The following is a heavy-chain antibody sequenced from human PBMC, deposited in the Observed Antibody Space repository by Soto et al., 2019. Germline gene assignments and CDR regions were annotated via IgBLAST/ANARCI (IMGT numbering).Heavy chain of an antibody. D-gene: IGHD6-19*01. V-gene: IGHV4-34*01. CDR1: GGSFSGYY. Sequence: SETLSLTCAVYGGSFSGYYWSWIRQPPGKRLEWIGEINHSGSTNYNPSLKSRGTISVDTSKNQFSLKLSSVTAAGTAVYSCALGRARRIAVAGPFNYWRQGTRVTVYS. CDR2: INHSGST. CDR3: ALGRARRIAVAGPFNY. J-gene: IGHJ4*02.